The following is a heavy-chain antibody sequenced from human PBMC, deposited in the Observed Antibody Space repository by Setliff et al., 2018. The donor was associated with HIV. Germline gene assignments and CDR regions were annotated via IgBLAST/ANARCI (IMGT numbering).Heavy chain of an antibody. CDR1: GFVFRNYN. CDR2: VSSDGRYI. D-gene: IGHD3-22*01. Sequence: PGGSLRLSCAAPGFVFRNYNMNWVRQAPGKGLEWVSSVSSDGRYIYYADSVRGRFTISRDDAKSSLYLQMYSLRAEDTAIYYCARDRASSAYYSHFDYWGQGNMVTVSS. V-gene: IGHV3-21*06. CDR3: ARDRASSAYYSHFDY. J-gene: IGHJ4*02.